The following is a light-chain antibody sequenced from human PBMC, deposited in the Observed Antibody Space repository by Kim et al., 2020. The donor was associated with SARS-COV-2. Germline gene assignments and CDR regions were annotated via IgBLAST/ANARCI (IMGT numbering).Light chain of an antibody. J-gene: IGKJ1*01. CDR2: KAS. CDR1: RNIDTW. CDR3: QQYRSYPWT. Sequence: DIQMTQSPSTLSASVGDTVTITCRASRNIDTWLAWYQQKPGKAPKLLIYKASSLKSGVPSRFSGSGSGTEFTLTTSSLQPDDFATYYCQQYRSYPWTFGQGTRVGIK. V-gene: IGKV1-5*03.